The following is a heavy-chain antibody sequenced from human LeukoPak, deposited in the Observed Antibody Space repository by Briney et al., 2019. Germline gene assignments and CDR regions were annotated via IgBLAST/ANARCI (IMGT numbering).Heavy chain of an antibody. J-gene: IGHJ4*02. CDR3: ARSRRESCSGGNCYPFDY. D-gene: IGHD2-15*01. V-gene: IGHV4-34*01. CDR2: INHSGST. Sequence: SETLSLTCAVYGGSFSGYYWSWIRQPPGKGLEWIGEINHSGSTNYNPSLKSRVTISVDTSKNQFSLKLSSVTAADTAVYYCARSRRESCSGGNCYPFDYWGQGTLVTVSS. CDR1: GGSFSGYY.